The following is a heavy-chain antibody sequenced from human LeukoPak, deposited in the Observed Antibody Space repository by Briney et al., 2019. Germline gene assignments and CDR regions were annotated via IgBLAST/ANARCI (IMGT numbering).Heavy chain of an antibody. J-gene: IGHJ4*02. CDR3: ARDPDYGDPY. CDR2: ITSSGATT. CDR1: GFSFTDSY. D-gene: IGHD4/OR15-4a*01. V-gene: IGHV3-11*01. Sequence: GGSLRLSCSASGFSFTDSYMNWFRLSLEKGLEWIAYITSSGATTEYADSVKGRFTISRVNAKNSLYLQMNSLRPDDTAVYYCARDPDYGDPYWGQGTLVTVYS.